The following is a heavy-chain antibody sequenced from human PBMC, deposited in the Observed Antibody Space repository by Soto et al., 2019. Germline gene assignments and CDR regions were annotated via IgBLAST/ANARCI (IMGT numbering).Heavy chain of an antibody. CDR1: GYSIMNGYY. V-gene: IGHV4-38-2*02. D-gene: IGHD3-22*01. J-gene: IGHJ4*02. CDR2: MYHSGIA. CDR3: ARDYEYYYDNSADYSRPFDF. Sequence: AETLSLTCAVSGYSIMNGYYLVLVRHPPGKGLEWIGSMYHSGIAYYNPSLQSRVAISIDTSKNQFSLKLISVTAADTAVYYCARDYEYYYDNSADYSRPFDFWGQGILVTVSS.